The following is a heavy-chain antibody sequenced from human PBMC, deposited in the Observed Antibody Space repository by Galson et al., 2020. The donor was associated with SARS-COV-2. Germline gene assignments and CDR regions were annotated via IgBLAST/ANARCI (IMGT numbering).Heavy chain of an antibody. CDR2: LSADGGST. CDR3: VRKGSGGYLDC. D-gene: IGHD2-15*01. CDR1: GFTFSSYA. J-gene: IGHJ4*02. Sequence: GGSLRLSCAASGFTFSSYAMYWVRQAPGKGLEYVSSLSADGGSTYYANSVKGRFTISRDNSKNTLFLQMGSLGLEDMAVYYCVRKGSGGYLDCWGQGALVTVSS. V-gene: IGHV3-64*01.